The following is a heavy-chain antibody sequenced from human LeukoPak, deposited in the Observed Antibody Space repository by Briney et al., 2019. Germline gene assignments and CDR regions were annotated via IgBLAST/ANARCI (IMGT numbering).Heavy chain of an antibody. CDR1: GYTFNVYF. Sequence: ASVKVSCKASGYTFNVYFMQWVRPAPGQGVEWMGWINPNSGGTNYAQKFQGRVTMTLDTSNSAAYMELTSLTPDDTAIYYCASGRGSGSLRWGQGTLVTVSS. CDR3: ASGRGSGSLR. J-gene: IGHJ4*02. CDR2: INPNSGGT. D-gene: IGHD1-26*01. V-gene: IGHV1-2*02.